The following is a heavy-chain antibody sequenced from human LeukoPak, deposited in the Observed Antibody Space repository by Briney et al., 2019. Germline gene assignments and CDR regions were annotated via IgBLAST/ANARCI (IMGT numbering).Heavy chain of an antibody. J-gene: IGHJ4*02. CDR1: GFTFSSYS. Sequence: GGSLRLSCAASGFTFSSYSMNWVRQAPGKGLEWVSSISSSSSYIYYADSVKGRFTISRDNAKNSLYLQMNSLRAEDTAVYYCAREQQLVKLGFGYWGQGTLVTVSS. CDR3: AREQQLVKLGFGY. V-gene: IGHV3-21*01. CDR2: ISSSSSYI. D-gene: IGHD6-13*01.